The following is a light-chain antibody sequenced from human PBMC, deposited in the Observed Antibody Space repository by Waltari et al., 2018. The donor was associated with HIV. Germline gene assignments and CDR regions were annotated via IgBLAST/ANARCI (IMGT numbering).Light chain of an antibody. CDR2: VDT. CDR3: QSYDSGLSVV. V-gene: IGLV1-40*01. Sequence: QSVLTQPPSVSGAPGQRVTISCTGNSSNIGAGFDVHCYHQLPETAPKLLIYVDTNRPSGVPDRFSGSKSGTAASLAITGLQAEDEADYYCQSYDSGLSVVFGGGTKLTVL. J-gene: IGLJ3*02. CDR1: SSNIGAGFD.